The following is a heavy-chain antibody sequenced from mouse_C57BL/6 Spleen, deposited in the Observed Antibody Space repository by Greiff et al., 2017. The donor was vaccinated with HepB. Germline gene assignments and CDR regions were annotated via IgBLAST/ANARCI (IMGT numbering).Heavy chain of an antibody. Sequence: QVTLKESGAELVRPGASVKLSCKASGYTFTDYYINWVKQRPGQGLEWIARIYPGSGNTYYNEKFKGKATLTAEKSSSTAYMQLSSLTSEDSAVYFCARSYYDYDGFAYWGQGTLVTVSA. D-gene: IGHD2-4*01. CDR1: GYTFTDYY. CDR3: ARSYYDYDGFAY. V-gene: IGHV1-76*01. J-gene: IGHJ3*01. CDR2: IYPGSGNT.